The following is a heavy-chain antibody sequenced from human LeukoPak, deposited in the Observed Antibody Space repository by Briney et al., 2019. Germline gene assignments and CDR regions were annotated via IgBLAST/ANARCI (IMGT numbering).Heavy chain of an antibody. J-gene: IGHJ6*04. D-gene: IGHD6-13*01. CDR1: GGPISSYY. Sequence: SETLSLTCTVSGGPISSYYWSWIRQPPGKGLEWIGYIYYSGSTNYNPSLKSRVTISVDTSKNQFSLKLSSVTAADTAVYYCARDWRIAAAGDYYHYGMDVWGKGTTVTVSS. CDR3: ARDWRIAAAGDYYHYGMDV. CDR2: IYYSGST. V-gene: IGHV4-59*01.